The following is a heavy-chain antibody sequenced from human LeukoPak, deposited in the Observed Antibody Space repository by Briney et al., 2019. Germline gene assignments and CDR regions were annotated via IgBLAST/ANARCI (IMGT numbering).Heavy chain of an antibody. CDR1: GFTFSSYA. V-gene: IGHV3-23*01. J-gene: IGHJ1*01. Sequence: GGSLRLSCAASGFTFSSYAMSWVRQAPGKGLEWVSGISGIIGSTYYADSVKGRFTISRDVSKNTLYLQMNSLRAEDTAVYYCAKVGAPGVDALFQHWGQGTLVTVSS. CDR3: AKVGAPGVDALFQH. CDR2: ISGIIGST. D-gene: IGHD2-8*01.